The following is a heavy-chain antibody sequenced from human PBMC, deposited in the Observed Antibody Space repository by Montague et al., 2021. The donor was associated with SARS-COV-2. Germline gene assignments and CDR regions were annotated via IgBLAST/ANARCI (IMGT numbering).Heavy chain of an antibody. CDR2: IYYSGST. D-gene: IGHD6-13*01. V-gene: IGHV4-59*01. CDR3: ARGTAAGTNFDY. J-gene: IGHJ4*02. Sequence: SETLSLTCTVSGGSISSYYWSWIRQPPGKGLEWIGYIYYSGSTNYNPSLKSRVTISVGTSKNQFSLKLSSVTAADTAVYYCARGTAAGTNFDYWGQGTLVTVSS. CDR1: GGSISSYY.